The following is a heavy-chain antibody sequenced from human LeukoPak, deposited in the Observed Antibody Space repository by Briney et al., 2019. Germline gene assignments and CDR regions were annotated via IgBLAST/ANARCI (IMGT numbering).Heavy chain of an antibody. V-gene: IGHV3-23*01. J-gene: IGHJ4*02. CDR3: AKGRSAGYASIMGV. Sequence: PGGSLRLSCAASGFTFSSYGIHWVRQAPGKGLEWVSAISGSGGSTYYADSVKGRFTISRDNSKNTLYLQMNSLRAEDTAVYYCAKGRSAGYASIMGVWGQGTLVTVSS. CDR1: GFTFSSYG. D-gene: IGHD5-12*01. CDR2: ISGSGGST.